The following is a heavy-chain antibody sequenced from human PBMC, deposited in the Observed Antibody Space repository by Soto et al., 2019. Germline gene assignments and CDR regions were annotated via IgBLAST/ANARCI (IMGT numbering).Heavy chain of an antibody. D-gene: IGHD1-26*01. CDR3: ARSGELLQTFDS. Sequence: EVQLVESGGGLVKPGESLRLSCVVSGVSFSDYSMNWVRQAPGKGLEWVSLITGNSEYKYYAGSVKGRFTVSRDNAKNSLYLQMNSLTVEDTAVYYCARSGELLQTFDSWGQGTLVTVSS. J-gene: IGHJ4*02. CDR2: ITGNSEYK. V-gene: IGHV3-21*06. CDR1: GVSFSDYS.